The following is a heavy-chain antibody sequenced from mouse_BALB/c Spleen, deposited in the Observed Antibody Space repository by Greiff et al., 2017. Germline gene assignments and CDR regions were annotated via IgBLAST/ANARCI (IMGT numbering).Heavy chain of an antibody. Sequence: EVMLVESGGGLVQPGGSLRLSCATSGFTFTDYYMSWVRQPPGKALEWLGFIRNKANGYTTEYSASVKGRFTISRDNSQSILYLQMNTLRAEDSATYYCARDGYYLYYAMDYWGQGTSVTVSS. D-gene: IGHD2-3*01. CDR3: ARDGYYLYYAMDY. CDR1: GFTFTDYY. V-gene: IGHV7-3*02. CDR2: IRNKANGYTT. J-gene: IGHJ4*01.